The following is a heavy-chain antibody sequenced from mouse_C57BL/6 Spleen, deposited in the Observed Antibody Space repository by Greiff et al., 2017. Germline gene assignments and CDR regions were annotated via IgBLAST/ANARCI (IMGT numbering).Heavy chain of an antibody. D-gene: IGHD2-3*01. CDR2: INPSNGGT. Sequence: HVQLQPPGTELVKPGASVKLSCKASGYTFTSYWMHWVKQRPGQGLEWIGNINPSNGGTNYNEKFKSKATLTVDKSSSTAYMQLSSLTSEDSAVYYCARSDDGYYVSWFAYWGQGTLVTVSA. V-gene: IGHV1-53*01. J-gene: IGHJ3*01. CDR1: GYTFTSYW. CDR3: ARSDDGYYVSWFAY.